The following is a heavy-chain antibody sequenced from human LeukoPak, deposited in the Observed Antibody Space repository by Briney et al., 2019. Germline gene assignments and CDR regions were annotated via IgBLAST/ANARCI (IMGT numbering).Heavy chain of an antibody. V-gene: IGHV4-4*07. D-gene: IGHD4-23*01. J-gene: IGHJ6*03. Sequence: PSETLPLTCAVSGASISSYYWNWIRQPAGKGLEWIGRIYTGGSTNYNPSLKSRVTMSVVTSKNQFSLKLSSVTAADTAVYYCARAFGGNSGRYYYYYMDVWGKGTTVTVSS. CDR1: GASISSYY. CDR3: ARAFGGNSGRYYYYYMDV. CDR2: IYTGGST.